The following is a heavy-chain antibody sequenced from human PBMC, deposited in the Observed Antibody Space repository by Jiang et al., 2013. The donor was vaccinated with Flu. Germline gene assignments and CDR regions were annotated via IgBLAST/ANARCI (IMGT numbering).Heavy chain of an antibody. Sequence: VQLLESGGGLVQPGGSLRLSCAASGFTFNTYAMNWVRQAPGSGLEWVSTISGSGSSTYYADSVKGRFTISRDNSKNTLYLQMNSLRADDTAIYYCATLTQWLVPNFDNWGQGTLVTVSS. CDR3: ATLTQWLVPNFDN. D-gene: IGHD6-19*01. CDR2: ISGSGSST. CDR1: GFTFNTYA. J-gene: IGHJ4*02. V-gene: IGHV3-23*01.